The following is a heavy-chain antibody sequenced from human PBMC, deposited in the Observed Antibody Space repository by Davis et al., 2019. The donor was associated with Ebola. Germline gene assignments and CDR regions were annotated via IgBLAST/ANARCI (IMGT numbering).Heavy chain of an antibody. J-gene: IGHJ4*02. CDR3: VRDYLFAFDS. CDR2: INTRGDAR. CDR1: GFTFTSYS. D-gene: IGHD3-10*02. Sequence: PGGSLRLSCVTSGFTFTSYSFNWIRQTPGKELEWIAHINTRGDARVYADSVRGRFTISRDDAANSLSLQMDSLKHEDTAVYYCVRDYLFAFDSWGQGTPVTVSS. V-gene: IGHV3-48*02.